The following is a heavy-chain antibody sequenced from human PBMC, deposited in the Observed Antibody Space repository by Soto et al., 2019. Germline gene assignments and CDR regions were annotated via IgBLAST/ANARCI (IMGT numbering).Heavy chain of an antibody. Sequence: GGSLRLSCAASGFTFSSYSMNWVRQAPGKGLEWVAVISYDGSNKYYADSVKGRFTISRDNSKNTLYLQMNSLRAEDTAVYYCARDQADYGMDVWGQGTTVTVSS. J-gene: IGHJ6*02. CDR3: ARDQADYGMDV. CDR2: ISYDGSNK. V-gene: IGHV3-30*03. CDR1: GFTFSSYS.